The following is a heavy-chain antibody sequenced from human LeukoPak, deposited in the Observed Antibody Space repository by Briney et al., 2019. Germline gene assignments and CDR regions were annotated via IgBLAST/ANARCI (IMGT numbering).Heavy chain of an antibody. CDR1: GGTFSSYS. CDR3: ARAPDYGDYAFDY. D-gene: IGHD4-17*01. V-gene: IGHV1-69*13. CDR2: IIPIFGTA. Sequence: ASVKVSCKASGGTFSSYSISWVRQAPGQGLEWMGGIIPIFGTANYAQKFQGRLTITADESTSTAYMELSSLRSEDTAVYYCARAPDYGDYAFDYWGQGTLVTVSS. J-gene: IGHJ4*02.